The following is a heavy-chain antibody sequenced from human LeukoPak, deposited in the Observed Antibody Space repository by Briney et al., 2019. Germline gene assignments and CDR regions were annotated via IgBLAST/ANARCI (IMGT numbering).Heavy chain of an antibody. J-gene: IGHJ4*02. CDR3: ARNTVVTRSDY. CDR1: GYSISSDYY. Sequence: MSAETLSLTCTVSGYSISSDYYWGWIRQPPGKGLEWIGSIYHSGSTYYNPSLKSRVTISVDTSKNQFSLKLSSVTAADTAVYYCARNTVVTRSDYWGQGTLVTVSS. V-gene: IGHV4-38-2*02. CDR2: IYHSGST. D-gene: IGHD4-23*01.